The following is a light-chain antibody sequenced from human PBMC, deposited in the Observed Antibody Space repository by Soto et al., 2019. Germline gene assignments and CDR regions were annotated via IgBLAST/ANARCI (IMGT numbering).Light chain of an antibody. CDR3: PSYDSSLSGSV. Sequence: QLVLTQPPSVSGAPGQRVTISCTGSSSNIGAGYHVHWYQQLPGTAPKLLIYGNSNRPSGVPDRFSGSKSGTSASLAITGLQAEDEADYYCPSYDSSLSGSVFGGGTKLTVL. V-gene: IGLV1-40*01. CDR1: SSNIGAGYH. J-gene: IGLJ3*02. CDR2: GNS.